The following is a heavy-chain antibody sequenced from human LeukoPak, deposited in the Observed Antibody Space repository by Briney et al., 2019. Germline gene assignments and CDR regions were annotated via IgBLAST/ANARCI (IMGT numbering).Heavy chain of an antibody. Sequence: GGSLRLSCAASGFTFSSYWMSWVRQAPGKGLEWVANKKQDGSEKYYVDSVKGRFTISRDNAKNSLYLQMNSLRAEDTAVYYCARVGATHYYYYMDVWGKGTTVTVSS. J-gene: IGHJ6*03. CDR3: ARVGATHYYYYMDV. D-gene: IGHD1-26*01. CDR1: GFTFSSYW. V-gene: IGHV3-7*04. CDR2: KKQDGSEK.